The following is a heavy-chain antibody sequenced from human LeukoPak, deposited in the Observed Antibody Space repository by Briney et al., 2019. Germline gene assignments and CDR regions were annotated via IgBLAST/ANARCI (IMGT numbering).Heavy chain of an antibody. D-gene: IGHD5-24*01. CDR1: GYSFTSYW. V-gene: IGHV5-51*01. CDR3: ARQVEMATIKGGYYYYYMDV. CDR2: IYPGDSDT. J-gene: IGHJ6*03. Sequence: GESLKISCKGSGYSFTSYWIGWVRQMPGKGLEWMGIIYPGDSDTRYSPSFQGQVTISADKSISTAYLQRSSLKASDTAMYYCARQVEMATIKGGYYYYYMDVWGKGTTVTVSS.